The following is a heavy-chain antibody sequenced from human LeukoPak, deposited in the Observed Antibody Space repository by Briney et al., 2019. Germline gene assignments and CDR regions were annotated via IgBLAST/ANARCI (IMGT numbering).Heavy chain of an antibody. Sequence: SETLSLTCTVSGGSISSYYWIWIRQPPGKGLEWIGYIYYSGSTNYNPSLKSRVTISVDTSKNQFSLKLSSVTAADTAVYYCARHGPGVAPFDYWGQGTLVTVSS. V-gene: IGHV4-59*08. J-gene: IGHJ4*02. D-gene: IGHD2-15*01. CDR2: IYYSGST. CDR3: ARHGPGVAPFDY. CDR1: GGSISSYY.